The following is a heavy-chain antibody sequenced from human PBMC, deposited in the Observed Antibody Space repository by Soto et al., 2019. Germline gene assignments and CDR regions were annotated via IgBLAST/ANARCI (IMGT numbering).Heavy chain of an antibody. D-gene: IGHD6-19*01. CDR2: VHPDGSHA. V-gene: IGHV3-74*01. CDR3: VRGSNGWSGFDY. J-gene: IGHJ4*02. Sequence: PGGSLRLSCAAFGFNFRDYWMYWIRLAPGKGPMWVARVHPDGSHADYADYVQGRFVVSRDNAKNTLHLQMRSLRVDDTALYYCVRGSNGWSGFDYWGQGSQVTVS. CDR1: GFNFRDYW.